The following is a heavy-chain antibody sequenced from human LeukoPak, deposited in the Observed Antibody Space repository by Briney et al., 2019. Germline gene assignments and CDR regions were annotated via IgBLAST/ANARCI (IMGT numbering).Heavy chain of an antibody. V-gene: IGHV3-30*18. CDR1: GFTFSSYG. J-gene: IGHJ6*02. Sequence: PGGSLRLSCAASGFTFSSYGMHWVRQAPGKGLEWVAGISYDGSNKYYADSVKGRFTISRDNSKNTPYLQMNSLCAEDTAVYYCAKDLGYCSGSYFLYYYGMDVWGQGTTVTVSS. D-gene: IGHD3-10*01. CDR3: AKDLGYCSGSYFLYYYGMDV. CDR2: ISYDGSNK.